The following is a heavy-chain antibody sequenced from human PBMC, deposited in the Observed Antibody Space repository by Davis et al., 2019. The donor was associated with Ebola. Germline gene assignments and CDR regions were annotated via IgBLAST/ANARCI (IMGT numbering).Heavy chain of an antibody. Sequence: PGGSLRLSCAVTGFPFSSYSMNWVRQAPGKGLEWVSYIDSSRTTIYYADSVKGRFTISRDNAKNSLYLQMNSLRDEDTAIYFCATDNWGPALWGQGTLLTVSS. CDR3: ATDNWGPAL. J-gene: IGHJ4*02. CDR1: GFPFSSYS. D-gene: IGHD7-27*01. V-gene: IGHV3-48*02. CDR2: IDSSRTTI.